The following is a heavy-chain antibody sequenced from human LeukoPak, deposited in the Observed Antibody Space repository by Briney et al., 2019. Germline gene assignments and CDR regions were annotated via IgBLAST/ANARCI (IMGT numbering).Heavy chain of an antibody. CDR3: VRDGGYYGPDS. Sequence: GGSLRLSCAASGLTISVYWMSWVRQAPGKGLEWVANINQVASEKNYVDSVKGRFTISRDNAKNSLYLQMNSVRAEDTAMYYCVRDGGYYGPDSWGQGALVSVSS. CDR2: INQVASEK. D-gene: IGHD3-10*01. J-gene: IGHJ4*02. CDR1: GLTISVYW. V-gene: IGHV3-7*04.